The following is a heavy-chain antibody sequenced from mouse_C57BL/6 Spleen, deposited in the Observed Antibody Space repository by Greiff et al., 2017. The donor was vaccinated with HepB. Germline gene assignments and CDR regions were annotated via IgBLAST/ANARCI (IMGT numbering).Heavy chain of an antibody. Sequence: EVQLVESGPVLVKPGASVKMSCKASGYTFTDYYMNWVKQSHGKSLEWIGVINPYNGGTSYNQKFKGKATLTVDKSSSTAYMELNSLTSEDSAVYYCAKWTSSYVGFDYWGQGTTLTVSS. CDR1: GYTFTDYY. CDR2: INPYNGGT. J-gene: IGHJ2*01. CDR3: AKWTSSYVGFDY. D-gene: IGHD1-1*01. V-gene: IGHV1-19*01.